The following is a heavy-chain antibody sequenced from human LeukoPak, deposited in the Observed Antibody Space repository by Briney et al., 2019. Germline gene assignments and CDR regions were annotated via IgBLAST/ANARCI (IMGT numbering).Heavy chain of an antibody. D-gene: IGHD2-15*01. CDR2: ITASRST. CDR3: ARRSNYCSGGSCSFDI. J-gene: IGHJ3*02. V-gene: IGHV3-23*01. Sequence: PGGSLRLSCAASGFTFSTYAINWVPQAPGKGLDWVSSITASRSTYYADYVKGRFTIPTANSHQTLYFQMNSPGAEETAVYYCARRSNYCSGGSCSFDISGEGTLVTVSS. CDR1: GFTFSTYA.